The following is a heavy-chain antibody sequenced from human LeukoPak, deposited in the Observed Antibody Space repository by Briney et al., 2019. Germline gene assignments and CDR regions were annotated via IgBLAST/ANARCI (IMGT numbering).Heavy chain of an antibody. CDR3: ARSRITMVRGANAPFYYYSMDV. D-gene: IGHD3-10*01. V-gene: IGHV1-46*01. CDR1: GYTFTSYY. J-gene: IGHJ6*02. CDR2: INPSGGST. Sequence: GASVKVSCKASGYTFTSYYMHWVRQAPGQGLEWMGIINPSGGSTSYAQKLQGRVTMTRDTSTSTVYMELSSLRSEDTAVYYCARSRITMVRGANAPFYYYSMDVWGQGTTVTVSS.